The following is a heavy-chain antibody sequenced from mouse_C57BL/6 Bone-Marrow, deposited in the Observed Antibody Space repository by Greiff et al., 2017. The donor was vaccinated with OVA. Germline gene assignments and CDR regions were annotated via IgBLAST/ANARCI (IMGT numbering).Heavy chain of an antibody. CDR1: GYTFTSYW. Sequence: VQLQQPGAELVRPGSSVKLSCKASGYTFTSYWMHWVKQRPIQGLEWIGNIDPSDSATHYNQKFKDKATLTVDKSSSTDSMQLSSLTSEDAAVYYCARSPSNHWYFEVWGTGTTVTVSS. V-gene: IGHV1-52*01. CDR2: IDPSDSAT. D-gene: IGHD2-5*01. J-gene: IGHJ1*03. CDR3: ARSPSNHWYFEV.